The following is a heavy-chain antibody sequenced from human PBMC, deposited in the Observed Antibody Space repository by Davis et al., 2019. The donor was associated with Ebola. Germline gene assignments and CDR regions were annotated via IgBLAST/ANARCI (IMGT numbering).Heavy chain of an antibody. CDR2: IYHSGST. D-gene: IGHD2-8*02. V-gene: IGHV4-59*12. CDR1: GGSISSYY. Sequence: SETLSLTCTVSGGSISSYYWSWIRQPPGKGLEWIGEIYHSGSTNYNPSLKSRATISVDKSKNQFSLKLSSVTAADTAVYYCARRLVVYAIIKHRSNWFDPWGQGTLVTVSS. J-gene: IGHJ5*02. CDR3: ARRLVVYAIIKHRSNWFDP.